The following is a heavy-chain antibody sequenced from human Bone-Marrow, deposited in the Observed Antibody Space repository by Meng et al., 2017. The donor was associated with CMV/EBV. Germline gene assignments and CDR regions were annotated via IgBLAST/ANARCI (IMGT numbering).Heavy chain of an antibody. Sequence: GESLKISCAASGSTFSGSAMHWVRQASGKGLEWVGRIRSKANSYATAYAASVKGRFTISRDDSKNTAYLQMNSLKTEDTAVYYCTRHGEDWGKYGWAFDIWGQGTMVTVSS. CDR3: TRHGEDWGKYGWAFDI. CDR1: GSTFSGSA. J-gene: IGHJ3*02. D-gene: IGHD7-27*01. CDR2: IRSKANSYAT. V-gene: IGHV3-73*01.